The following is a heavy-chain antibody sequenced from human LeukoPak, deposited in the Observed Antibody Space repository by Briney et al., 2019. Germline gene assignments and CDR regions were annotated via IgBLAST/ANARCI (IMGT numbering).Heavy chain of an antibody. J-gene: IGHJ4*02. CDR2: ISGSGGST. CDR3: ARLGLGGGWYEGYFDY. V-gene: IGHV3-23*01. CDR1: GFTFSSYA. Sequence: GGSLRLSCAASGFTFSSYAMSWVRQAPGKGLEWVSAISGSGGSTYYADSVRGRFTISRDNSKNTLYLQMSSLKASDTAMYYCARLGLGGGWYEGYFDYWGQGTLVTVSS. D-gene: IGHD6-19*01.